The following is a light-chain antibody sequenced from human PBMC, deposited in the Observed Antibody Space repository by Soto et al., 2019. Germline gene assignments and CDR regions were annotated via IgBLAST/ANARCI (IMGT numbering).Light chain of an antibody. CDR3: QQANSFPRT. Sequence: EIVMTQSPATLSVTPGERATLSCRASQSVSSNLAWYQQKPGQAPRLLIYAASTRATGVPARFSGSGSGTEFTLTISSLQPEDFATYYCQQANSFPRTFGQGTKVDIK. V-gene: IGKV3-15*01. J-gene: IGKJ1*01. CDR2: AAS. CDR1: QSVSSN.